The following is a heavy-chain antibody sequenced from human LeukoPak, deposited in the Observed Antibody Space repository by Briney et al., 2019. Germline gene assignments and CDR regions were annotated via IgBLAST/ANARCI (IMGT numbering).Heavy chain of an antibody. Sequence: SETLSLTCAVSGASISSSNWWSWARQPPGKGLEWIGEIYHAGTTNYNPSLKSRITISVDNSRSQFSLKLTSVTAADTAVYFCLRIYCSSTSCHYFDYWGQGTLVTVSP. CDR2: IYHAGTT. CDR1: GASISSSNW. D-gene: IGHD2-2*01. V-gene: IGHV4-4*02. CDR3: LRIYCSSTSCHYFDY. J-gene: IGHJ4*02.